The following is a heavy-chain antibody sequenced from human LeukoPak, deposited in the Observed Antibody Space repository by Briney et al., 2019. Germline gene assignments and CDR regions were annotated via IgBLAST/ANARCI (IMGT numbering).Heavy chain of an antibody. CDR2: IIPIFGTA. Sequence: GSSVKVSCKASGGTFSSYAISWVRQAPGQGLEWMGGIIPIFGTANYAQKFQGRVTITTDESTSTAYMELSSPRSEDTAVYYCARVPLDSSGYYHGGWFDPWGQGTLVTVSS. J-gene: IGHJ5*02. D-gene: IGHD3-22*01. CDR3: ARVPLDSSGYYHGGWFDP. V-gene: IGHV1-69*05. CDR1: GGTFSSYA.